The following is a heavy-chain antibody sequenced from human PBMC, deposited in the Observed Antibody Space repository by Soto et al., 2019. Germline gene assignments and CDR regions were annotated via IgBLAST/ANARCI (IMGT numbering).Heavy chain of an antibody. J-gene: IGHJ5*02. D-gene: IGHD3-16*02. CDR2: IYYSGST. CDR3: AREAPAAAYDYIWGSYRFPTSGFDP. Sequence: PSETLSLTCTVSGGSISSYYWSWIRQPPGKGLEWIGYIYYSGSTNYNPSLKSRVTISVDTSKNQFSLKLSSVTAADTAVYYCAREAPAAAYDYIWGSYRFPTSGFDPWGQGTLVTVSS. CDR1: GGSISSYY. V-gene: IGHV4-59*01.